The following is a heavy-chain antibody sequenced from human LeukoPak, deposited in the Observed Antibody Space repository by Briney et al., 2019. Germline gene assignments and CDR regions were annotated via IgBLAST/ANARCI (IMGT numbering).Heavy chain of an antibody. CDR2: IYYSGST. D-gene: IGHD3-10*01. CDR3: ARSMVRLYYFDY. CDR1: GGSISSYY. V-gene: IGHV4-59*01. Sequence: SETLSLTCTVSGGSISSYYWSWIRQPPGKGLEWIGYIYYSGSTNYNPSLKSRVTISVDTSKNQFSLKLSSVTAADTAVYYCARSMVRLYYFDYWGQGTLVTVSS. J-gene: IGHJ4*02.